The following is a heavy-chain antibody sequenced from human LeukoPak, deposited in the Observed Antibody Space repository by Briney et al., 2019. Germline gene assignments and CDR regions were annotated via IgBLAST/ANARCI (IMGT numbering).Heavy chain of an antibody. CDR3: ARVTLHPIIQYSSGWN. V-gene: IGHV1-69*13. CDR2: IIPIFGTA. CDR1: GGTFSSYA. Sequence: SVKVSCKASGGTFSSYAISWVRQAPGQGLEWMGGIIPIFGTANYAQKFQGRVTITADESTSTAYMELSSLRSEDTAVYYCARVTLHPIIQYSSGWNWGQGTLVTVSS. D-gene: IGHD6-19*01. J-gene: IGHJ4*02.